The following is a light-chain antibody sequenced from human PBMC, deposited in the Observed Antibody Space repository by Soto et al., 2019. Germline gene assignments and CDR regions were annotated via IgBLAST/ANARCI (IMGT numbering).Light chain of an antibody. CDR3: KHSDTCPAN. J-gene: IGKJ4*01. CDR1: QGIRSW. Sequence: DIQMTQSPSSVSASVGDRVTITCRASQGIRSWLAWYQQKPGKAPKLLISSASTLQGGVPSRFRGSGSGTDFTPPNRALQPEDFATYYCKHSDTCPANFGGGTRVEIK. CDR2: SAS. V-gene: IGKV1D-12*01.